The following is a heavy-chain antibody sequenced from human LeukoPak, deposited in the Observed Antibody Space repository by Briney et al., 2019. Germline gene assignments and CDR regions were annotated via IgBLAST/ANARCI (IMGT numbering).Heavy chain of an antibody. J-gene: IGHJ4*02. CDR3: AREGAVTTTLPIDY. CDR2: INWNGRSI. CDR1: RFTFDEYG. Sequence: GGSLRLSCAASRFTFDEYGMSWVRQTAGKGLEWVSGINWNGRSIGYADSVKGRFTISRDNAKNSLYLQMNSLRAEDTAVYYCAREGAVTTTLPIDYWGQGTLVTVSS. D-gene: IGHD4-17*01. V-gene: IGHV3-20*04.